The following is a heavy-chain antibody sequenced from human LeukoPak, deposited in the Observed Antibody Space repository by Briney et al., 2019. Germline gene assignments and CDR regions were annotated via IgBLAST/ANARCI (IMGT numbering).Heavy chain of an antibody. CDR3: ATHSSTYFDY. CDR1: GFTFSSYG. J-gene: IGHJ4*02. CDR2: IWYDGSNK. V-gene: IGHV3-33*01. D-gene: IGHD6-19*01. Sequence: GGSLRLSCAASGFTFSSYGMHWVRQAPGRGLEWVAVIWYDGSNKYYADSVKGRFTISRDNSKNTLYLQMNSLRAEDTAVYYCATHSSTYFDYWGQGTLVTVSS.